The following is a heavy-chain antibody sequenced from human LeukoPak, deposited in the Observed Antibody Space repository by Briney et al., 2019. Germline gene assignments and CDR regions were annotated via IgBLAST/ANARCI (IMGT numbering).Heavy chain of an antibody. CDR1: GGSISSGGHF. CDR3: ARVSPRRGIAVAGTRANYYYYYMDV. V-gene: IGHV4-61*10. Sequence: SETLSLTCTVSGGSISSGGHFWSWFRQPAGKGLEWIGYIYYSGSTNYNPSLKSRVTISVDTSKNQFSLKLSSVTAADTAVYYCARVSPRRGIAVAGTRANYYYYYMDVWGKGTTVTVSS. J-gene: IGHJ6*03. D-gene: IGHD6-19*01. CDR2: IYYSGST.